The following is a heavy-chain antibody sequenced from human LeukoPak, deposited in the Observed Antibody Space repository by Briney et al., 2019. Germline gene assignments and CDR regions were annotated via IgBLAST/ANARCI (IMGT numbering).Heavy chain of an antibody. J-gene: IGHJ6*02. Sequence: SETLSLTCAVSGGSISSYYWSWIRQPPGKGLEWIGYIYDSGSTNYNPSLKSRVTISVDTSKNQFSLKLSSVTAADTAVYYCARVGGTNYYYYGMDVWGQGTTVTVSS. CDR3: ARVGGTNYYYYGMDV. CDR2: IYDSGST. D-gene: IGHD2-2*01. CDR1: GGSISSYY. V-gene: IGHV4-59*01.